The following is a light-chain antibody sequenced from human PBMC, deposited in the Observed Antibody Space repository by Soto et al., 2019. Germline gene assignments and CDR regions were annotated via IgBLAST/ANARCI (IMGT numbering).Light chain of an antibody. CDR1: QSIGSSY. J-gene: IGKJ2*01. V-gene: IGKV3-20*01. Sequence: EIVLTQSPGTLSLSPGDRATLSCRASQSIGSSYLAWYQQKPGQAPRLLICGASNRATGIPDKFCGSGSGTDFTLTISRLEPEDFAVYYCQQFGGSPPVTFGQGTKLQIK. CDR2: GAS. CDR3: QQFGGSPPVT.